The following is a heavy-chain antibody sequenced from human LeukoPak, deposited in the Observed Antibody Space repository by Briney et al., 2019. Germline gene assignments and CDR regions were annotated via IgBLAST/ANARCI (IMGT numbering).Heavy chain of an antibody. D-gene: IGHD2-21*01. CDR2: INGDGSST. CDR3: AREVAPLYFHYGMDV. Sequence: PGGSLRLSCAASGFTFSSYWMHWVRQAPGKGLVWVSRINGDGSSTSYIYADSVKGRFTISRDDSKTTVYLLMNSLRAEDTAVYYCAREVAPLYFHYGMDVWGEGTTVTVSS. CDR1: GFTFSSYW. V-gene: IGHV3-74*01. J-gene: IGHJ6*01.